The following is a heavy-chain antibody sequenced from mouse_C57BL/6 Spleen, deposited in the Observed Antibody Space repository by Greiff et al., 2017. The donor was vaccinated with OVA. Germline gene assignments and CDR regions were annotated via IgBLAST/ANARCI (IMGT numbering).Heavy chain of an antibody. Sequence: QVHVKQSGPELVKPGASVKLSCKASGYTFTSYDINWVKQRPGQGLEWIGWIYPRDGSTKYNEKFKGKATLTVDTSSSTAYMELHSLTSEDSAVYFCAREDMGIWSDYWGQGTTLTVSS. CDR3: AREDMGIWSDY. D-gene: IGHD1-1*02. CDR2: IYPRDGST. V-gene: IGHV1-85*01. J-gene: IGHJ2*01. CDR1: GYTFTSYD.